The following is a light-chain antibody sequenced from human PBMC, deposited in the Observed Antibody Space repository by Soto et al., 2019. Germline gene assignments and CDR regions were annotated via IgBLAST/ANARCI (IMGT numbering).Light chain of an antibody. J-gene: IGKJ3*01. CDR3: HQYGSSPFA. CDR2: GAS. Sequence: EIVLTQSPGTLSLSPGEGATLSCRASQSVGSNYVAWYQQKPGQAPRLLIYGASTRATGIPDRFSGSGSGTDFALTISRLEPEDFAVYYWHQYGSSPFAFGPGTLVDIK. CDR1: QSVGSNY. V-gene: IGKV3-20*01.